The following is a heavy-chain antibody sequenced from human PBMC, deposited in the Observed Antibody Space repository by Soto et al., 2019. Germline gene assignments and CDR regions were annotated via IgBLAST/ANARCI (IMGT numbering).Heavy chain of an antibody. CDR1: GFTFRGSW. D-gene: IGHD3-16*01. CDR3: GRGGGNFDY. CDR2: VKQDGSDR. Sequence: EVRLVESGGGLVQPGGSLTLTCAASGFTFRGSWMSWVRQAPGKGLEWVANVKQDGSDRYYVDSVQGRFTISRDNAKNSLFLEMNSLGGEDTAVYYWGRGGGNFDYWGQGTLVTVSS. V-gene: IGHV3-7*04. J-gene: IGHJ4*02.